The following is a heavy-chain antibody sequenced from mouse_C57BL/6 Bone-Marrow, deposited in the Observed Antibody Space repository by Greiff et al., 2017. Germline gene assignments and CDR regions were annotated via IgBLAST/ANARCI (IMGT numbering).Heavy chain of an antibody. D-gene: IGHD2-2*01. CDR1: GYSFTSYY. CDR3: ARRSYGYDEYFDV. CDR2: IYPGSGNT. J-gene: IGHJ1*03. Sequence: QVQLQQSGPELVKPGASVKISCKASGYSFTSYYIHWVKQRPGQGLEWIGWIYPGSGNTKYNEKFKGKATLTADTSSSTAYMQLSSLTSEDSAVYYCARRSYGYDEYFDVWGTGTTVTVSS. V-gene: IGHV1-66*01.